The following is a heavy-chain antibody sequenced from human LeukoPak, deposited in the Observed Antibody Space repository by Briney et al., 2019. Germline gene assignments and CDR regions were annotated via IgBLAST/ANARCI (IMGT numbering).Heavy chain of an antibody. J-gene: IGHJ3*02. D-gene: IGHD3-10*01. V-gene: IGHV3-33*01. CDR1: GFTFGSYG. CDR2: IWYDGSNK. CDR3: ARDPRFGHSTLIGRDAFDI. Sequence: GGSLRLSCAASGFTFGSYGMHWVRQAPGKGLEWVAVIWYDGSNKYYADSVKGRFTISRDNSKNTLYLQMNSLRAEDTAVYYCARDPRFGHSTLIGRDAFDIWGQGTMVTVSS.